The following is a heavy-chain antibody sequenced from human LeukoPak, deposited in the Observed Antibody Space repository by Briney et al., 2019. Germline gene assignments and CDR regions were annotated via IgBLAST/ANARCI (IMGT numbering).Heavy chain of an antibody. CDR2: IIPIFGTA. CDR3: ARGGGGRGYPGDI. V-gene: IGHV1-69*05. CDR1: GGTFNSYA. J-gene: IGHJ3*02. Sequence: SVKVSYKASGGTFNSYAISWVRQAPGKGREWMGGIIPIFGTANYEQKFQGRGTNTTDESTSTAYMELSSLRSEDTAVYYCARGGGGRGYPGDIWGQGTMVTVSS. D-gene: IGHD5-18*01.